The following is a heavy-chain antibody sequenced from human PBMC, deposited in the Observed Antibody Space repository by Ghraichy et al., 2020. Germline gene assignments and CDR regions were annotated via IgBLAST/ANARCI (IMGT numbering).Heavy chain of an antibody. CDR2: INHSGST. D-gene: IGHD1-26*01. CDR3: ARDSGRYGSAFDY. J-gene: IGHJ4*02. Sequence: SQTLSLTCAVYGGSFTGYYWSWIRQPSGKVLEWIGEINHSGSTNYNPSLESRVIISVDKSKNQFSLRLISVTAADTAVYFCARDSGRYGSAFDYWGQGTLVPVSS. V-gene: IGHV4-34*01. CDR1: GGSFTGYY.